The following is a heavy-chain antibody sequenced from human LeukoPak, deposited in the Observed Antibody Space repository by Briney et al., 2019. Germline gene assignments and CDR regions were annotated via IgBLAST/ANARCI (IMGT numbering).Heavy chain of an antibody. J-gene: IGHJ6*02. CDR2: ISSSGPTV. V-gene: IGHV3-11*04. Sequence: GGSLRLSCAASGFRFSGYYMSWLRQAPGKGLEWVSSISSSGPTVYYADSVEGRFTISRDNAKNSLYLQMNSLRAEDTAVYYCARAGYGDPQVDYGMDVWGQGTTVTVSS. CDR1: GFRFSGYY. CDR3: ARAGYGDPQVDYGMDV. D-gene: IGHD4-17*01.